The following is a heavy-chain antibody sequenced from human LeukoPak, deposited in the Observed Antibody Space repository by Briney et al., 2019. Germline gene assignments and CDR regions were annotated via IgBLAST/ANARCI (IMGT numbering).Heavy chain of an antibody. CDR3: VRRRSGSGNTYYFDY. V-gene: IGHV3-11*06. CDR2: ISSSSSYT. Sequence: GALRLSCAASGFTFSDYYMSWIRQAPGKGLEWVSYISSSSSYTNYADSVKGRFTISRDNAKNSLYLQMSSLRAEDTAVYYCVRRRSGSGNTYYFDYWGQGTLVTVSS. J-gene: IGHJ4*02. D-gene: IGHD3-10*01. CDR1: GFTFSDYY.